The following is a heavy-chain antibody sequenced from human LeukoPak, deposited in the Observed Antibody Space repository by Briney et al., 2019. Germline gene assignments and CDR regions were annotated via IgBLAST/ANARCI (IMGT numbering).Heavy chain of an antibody. V-gene: IGHV3-15*01. Sequence: GGSLRLSCAASGFTSSHAWMSWVRQAPGKGLEWVGRIKYKTDDDATDYAAPVKGRFTISRDYSQNMVYLQMNSLKTEDTAVYYCSADLPYSGSPGDYWGQGTLVTVSS. CDR1: GFTSSHAW. D-gene: IGHD1-26*01. J-gene: IGHJ4*02. CDR2: IKYKTDDDAT. CDR3: SADLPYSGSPGDY.